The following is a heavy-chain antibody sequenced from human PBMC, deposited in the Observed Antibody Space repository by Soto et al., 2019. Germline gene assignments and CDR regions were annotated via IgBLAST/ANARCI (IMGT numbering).Heavy chain of an antibody. V-gene: IGHV1-69*13. J-gene: IGHJ6*02. D-gene: IGHD4-17*01. CDR1: GCSFSSYA. CDR2: IIPIFGTA. CDR3: ARVNLDYVTGMDV. Sequence: ASVKVSCKACGCSFSSYAISWVRQAPGQGLEWMGGIIPIFGTANYAQKFQGRVTITADESTSTAYMELSSVTAADTAVYYCARVNLDYVTGMDVWGQGTTVTVSS.